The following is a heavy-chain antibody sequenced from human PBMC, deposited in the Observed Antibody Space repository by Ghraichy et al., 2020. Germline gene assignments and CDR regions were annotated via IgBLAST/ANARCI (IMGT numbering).Heavy chain of an antibody. CDR2: IYYSGST. J-gene: IGHJ3*02. CDR3: ARESGSYYSTAGDAFDI. CDR1: GGSISSYY. Sequence: SETLSLTCTVSGGSISSYYWSWIRQPPGKGLEWIGYIYYSGSTNYNPSLKSRVTISVDTSKNQFSLKLSSVTAADTAVYYCARESGSYYSTAGDAFDIWGQGTMVTVSS. D-gene: IGHD1-26*01. V-gene: IGHV4-59*01.